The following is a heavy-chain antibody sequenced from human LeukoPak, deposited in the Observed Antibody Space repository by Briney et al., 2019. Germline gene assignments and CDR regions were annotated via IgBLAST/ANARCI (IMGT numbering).Heavy chain of an antibody. CDR2: IIPIFGTA. CDR1: GGTFSSYA. J-gene: IGHJ4*02. D-gene: IGHD5/OR15-5a*01. V-gene: IGHV1-69*01. CDR3: ARAVSNTGGYFDY. Sequence: SLKVSCKTSGGTFSSYAITWVRQAPGQGLQWMGGIIPIFGTANYAQKFQGRVIFTADESTSTVYMELSSLRSEDTAMYYCARAVSNTGGYFDYWGQGTLVTVSS.